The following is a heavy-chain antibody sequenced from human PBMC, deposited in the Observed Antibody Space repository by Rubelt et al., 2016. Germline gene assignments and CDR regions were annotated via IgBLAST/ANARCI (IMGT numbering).Heavy chain of an antibody. D-gene: IGHD3-3*01. V-gene: IGHV4-59*01. J-gene: IGHJ3*02. Sequence: QVQLQESGPGLVKPSETLSLTCTVSGGSISSYYWSWIRQPPGKGLEWIGYIYYSGSTNYNPSLKSRVTISVDTSKNQFSLKLSSVTAADTAVYYCARHLLRRLEWEEDAFDIWGQGTMVTVSS. CDR3: ARHLLRRLEWEEDAFDI. CDR2: IYYSGST. CDR1: GGSISSYY.